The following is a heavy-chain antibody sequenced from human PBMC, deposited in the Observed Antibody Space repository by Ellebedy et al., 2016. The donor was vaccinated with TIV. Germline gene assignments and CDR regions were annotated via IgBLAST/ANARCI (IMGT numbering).Heavy chain of an antibody. Sequence: SETLSLTXTVSGGSISSYYWSWIRQPVGKGLEWIGRIYTSGSTNYNPSLKSRVTMSVDTSKNQFSLKLSSVTAADTAVYYCARDLGYCSSTSCYQYNWFDPWGQGTLVTVSS. CDR1: GGSISSYY. D-gene: IGHD2-2*01. CDR2: IYTSGST. J-gene: IGHJ5*02. V-gene: IGHV4-4*07. CDR3: ARDLGYCSSTSCYQYNWFDP.